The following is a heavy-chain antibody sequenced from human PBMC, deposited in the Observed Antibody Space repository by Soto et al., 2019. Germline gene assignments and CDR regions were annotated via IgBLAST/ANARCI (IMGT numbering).Heavy chain of an antibody. CDR1: GDTFGTYA. J-gene: IGHJ6*02. D-gene: IGHD2-2*01. CDR2: IIPRSATS. V-gene: IGHV1-69*12. CDR3: AREGLVLVPTTVNSDYYYYAMDV. Sequence: QVQLVQSGAEVKKPGSSVKVSCMASGDTFGTYAITCMRQAPGQGLEWMGGIIPRSATSKYAQKFQGSVTITADESTNTAYMELSSLRSEDTAVYYCAREGLVLVPTTVNSDYYYYAMDVWGQGTTVTVSS.